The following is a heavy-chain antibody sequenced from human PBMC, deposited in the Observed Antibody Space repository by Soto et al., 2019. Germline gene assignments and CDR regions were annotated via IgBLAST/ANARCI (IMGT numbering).Heavy chain of an antibody. J-gene: IGHJ4*02. CDR1: GGSLRDHY. CDR3: ARVDNY. CDR2: VDHSGSA. V-gene: IGHV4-34*01. Sequence: PSETLSLTCAVYGGSLRDHYWSWICQTPGKGLEWIGEVDHSGSAKYNPSLQSRVTISIDTSKNQFSLMLSSVTAADTAVYYCARVDNYCGQRTLVTVSS.